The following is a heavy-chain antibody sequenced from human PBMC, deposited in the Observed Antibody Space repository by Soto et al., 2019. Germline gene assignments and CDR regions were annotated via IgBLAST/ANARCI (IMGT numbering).Heavy chain of an antibody. J-gene: IGHJ4*02. D-gene: IGHD6-13*01. CDR1: GFTFSSYA. V-gene: IGHV3-23*01. CDR3: ARRGPGTHFDY. Sequence: EVQLLESGGGLVQPGGSLRLSCAASGFTFSSYAMRSVRQAPGKGLEWVSAISGSGGSTYYADSVKGRFTISRDNSKHTLYLQMNSLRAEDTAVYYCARRGPGTHFDYWGQGTLVTVSS. CDR2: ISGSGGST.